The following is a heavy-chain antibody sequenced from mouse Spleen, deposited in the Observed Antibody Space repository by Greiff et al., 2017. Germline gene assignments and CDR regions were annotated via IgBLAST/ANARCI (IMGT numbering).Heavy chain of an antibody. CDR1: GFTFSDYG. CDR2: ISSGSSTI. CDR3: ARMRYYFDY. J-gene: IGHJ2*01. Sequence: EVQLQESGGGLVKPGGSLKLSCAASGFTFSDYGMHWVRQAPEKGLEWVAYISSGSSTIYYADTVKGRFTISRDNAKNTLFLQMTSLRSEDTAMYYCARMRYYFDYWGQGTTLTVSS. V-gene: IGHV5-17*01.